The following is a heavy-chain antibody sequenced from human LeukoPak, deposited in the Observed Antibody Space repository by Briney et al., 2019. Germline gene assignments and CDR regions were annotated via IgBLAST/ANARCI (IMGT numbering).Heavy chain of an antibody. V-gene: IGHV3-48*02. D-gene: IGHD6-19*01. CDR3: AREQWLRGYFDY. CDR1: GFTFSSYA. Sequence: GGSLRLSCAVSGFTFSSYAMNWVRQAPGKGLEWVSYISSSSSTIYYADSVKGRFTISGDNAKNSLYLQMNSLRDEDTAVYYCAREQWLRGYFDYWGQGTLVTVSS. CDR2: ISSSSSTI. J-gene: IGHJ4*02.